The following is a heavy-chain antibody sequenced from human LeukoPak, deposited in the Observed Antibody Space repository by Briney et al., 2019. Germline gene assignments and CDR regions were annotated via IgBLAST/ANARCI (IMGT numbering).Heavy chain of an antibody. CDR1: GFNFSYYG. Sequence: GGSLRLSCAASGFNFSYYGMHWVRQAPGKGLEWVAVISYDGSNKYYADSVKGRFTISRDNSKNTLYLQMNSLRAEDTAVYYCARDDFGFGSYFPFGYWGQGTLVTVSS. J-gene: IGHJ4*02. D-gene: IGHD1-26*01. CDR3: ARDDFGFGSYFPFGY. CDR2: ISYDGSNK. V-gene: IGHV3-30*03.